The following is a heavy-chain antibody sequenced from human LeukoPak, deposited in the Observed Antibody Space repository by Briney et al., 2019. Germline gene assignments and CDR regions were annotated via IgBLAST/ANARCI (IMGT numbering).Heavy chain of an antibody. CDR2: IYYSGST. V-gene: IGHV4-59*08. CDR3: ARTYYDFWSGQSY. J-gene: IGHJ4*02. CDR1: GGSISSYY. Sequence: SETPSLTCTVSGGSISSYYWSWIRQPPGKGLEWIGYIYYSGSTNYNPSLKSRVTISVDTSKNQFSLKLSSVTAADTAVYYCARTYYDFWSGQSYWSQGTLVTVSS. D-gene: IGHD3-3*01.